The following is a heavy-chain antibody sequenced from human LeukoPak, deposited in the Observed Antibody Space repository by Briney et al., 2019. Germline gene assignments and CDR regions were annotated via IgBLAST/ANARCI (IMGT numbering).Heavy chain of an antibody. D-gene: IGHD3-3*01. V-gene: IGHV3-30-3*01. CDR3: ARDSSQPDYDFWSGYYRGIGYYYYYMDV. CDR2: ISYDGSNK. J-gene: IGHJ6*03. CDR1: GFTFSSYA. Sequence: GRSLRLSCAASGFTFSSYAMHWVRQAPGKGLEWVAVISYDGSNKYYADSVKGRFTISRDNAKNSLYLQMNSLRAEDTAVYYCARDSSQPDYDFWSGYYRGIGYYYYYMDVWGKGTTVTVSS.